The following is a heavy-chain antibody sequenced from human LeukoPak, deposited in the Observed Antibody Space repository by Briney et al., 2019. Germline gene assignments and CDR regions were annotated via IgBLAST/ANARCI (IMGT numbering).Heavy chain of an antibody. Sequence: SETLSLTCTVSGGSISSYYWSRIRQPPGKGLEWIGYIYYSGSTNNNPSLKSRVTISVDTSKNQFSLRLSSVTAADTAVYYCARRVVVAATVIGGPEYYFDYWGQGTLDTVSS. CDR1: GGSISSYY. D-gene: IGHD2-15*01. CDR2: IYYSGST. CDR3: ARRVVVAATVIGGPEYYFDY. J-gene: IGHJ4*02. V-gene: IGHV4-59*08.